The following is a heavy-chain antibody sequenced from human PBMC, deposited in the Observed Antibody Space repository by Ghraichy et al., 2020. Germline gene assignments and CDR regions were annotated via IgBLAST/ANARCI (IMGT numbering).Heavy chain of an antibody. J-gene: IGHJ6*02. CDR3: AKDSTSTWPRAGAMDV. CDR1: GFTFSTYG. D-gene: IGHD6-13*01. Sequence: GESLNISCAVSGFTFSTYGMHWVRQAPGKGLEWVAFIGYDGANKQYADSVKGRFTISRDNSENKVYLQMNSLRVDDTAVYYCAKDSTSTWPRAGAMDVWGRGTTVTVSS. CDR2: IGYDGANK. V-gene: IGHV3-30*02.